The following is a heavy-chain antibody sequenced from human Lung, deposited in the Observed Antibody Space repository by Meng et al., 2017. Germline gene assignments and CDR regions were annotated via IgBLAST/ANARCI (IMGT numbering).Heavy chain of an antibody. D-gene: IGHD4-11*01. Sequence: HQRWAAGRLKPSETLSLTCVVSGGSFSDYYWSWIRQPPGKGLEWIGEINHSGSTNYNPSLESRATISVDTSQNNLSLKLSSVTAADSAVYYCARGPTTMAHDFDYWGQGTLVTVSS. CDR3: ARGPTTMAHDFDY. CDR1: GGSFSDYY. J-gene: IGHJ4*02. V-gene: IGHV4-34*01. CDR2: INHSGST.